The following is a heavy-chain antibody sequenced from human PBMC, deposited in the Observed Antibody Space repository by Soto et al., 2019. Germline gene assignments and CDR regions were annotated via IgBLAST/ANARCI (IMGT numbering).Heavy chain of an antibody. D-gene: IGHD3-9*01. V-gene: IGHV4-34*01. J-gene: IGHJ5*02. Sequence: SETLSLTCAVYGGSFSGYYWSWIRQPPGKGLEWIGEINHSGSTNYNPSLKSRVTISVDTSKNHFSLKLSSVTAADTAVYYCAGGRVLRYFDWLWNNWFDPWGQGTLVTVSS. CDR1: GGSFSGYY. CDR3: AGGRVLRYFDWLWNNWFDP. CDR2: INHSGST.